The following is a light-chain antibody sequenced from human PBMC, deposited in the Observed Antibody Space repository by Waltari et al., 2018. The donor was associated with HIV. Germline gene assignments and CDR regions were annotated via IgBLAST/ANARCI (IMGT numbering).Light chain of an antibody. V-gene: IGLV2-14*01. J-gene: IGLJ1*01. Sequence: QSALTQPVSVSGSPGQSIAISCIGTNTDFGRYTYFSWYQHHPGKAPKLIIHEVSNRPSEVSNRFSGSKSGDTAFLTISGLHGEDEADYYCWSYTSSDTFFFGTGTKVTVL. CDR3: WSYTSSDTFF. CDR1: NTDFGRYTY. CDR2: EVS.